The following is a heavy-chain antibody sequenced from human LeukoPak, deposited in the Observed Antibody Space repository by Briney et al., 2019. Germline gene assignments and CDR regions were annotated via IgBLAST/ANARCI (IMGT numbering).Heavy chain of an antibody. CDR3: ARELDDSSGYYYPDAFDI. D-gene: IGHD3-22*01. CDR2: IKQDGSEK. CDR1: GFTFSSYA. Sequence: GGSLRLSCAASGFTFSSYAMSWVRQAPGKGLEWVANIKQDGSEKYYVDSVKGRFTISRDNAKNSLYLQMNSLRAEDTAVYYCARELDDSSGYYYPDAFDIWGQGTMVTVSS. V-gene: IGHV3-7*01. J-gene: IGHJ3*02.